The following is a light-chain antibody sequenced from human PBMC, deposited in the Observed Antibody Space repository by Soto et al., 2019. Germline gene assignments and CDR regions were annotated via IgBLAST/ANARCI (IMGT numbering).Light chain of an antibody. Sequence: EIVLTQSPGTLSLSPGERATLSCRASQSVSSYLAWYQQKPGQAPRLLIYDASTRATGISARFSGSGSGTDVTLTISSLELEDFAVYSCQQRSNWPVTFGQGTKVEVK. V-gene: IGKV3-11*01. J-gene: IGKJ1*01. CDR1: QSVSSY. CDR3: QQRSNWPVT. CDR2: DAS.